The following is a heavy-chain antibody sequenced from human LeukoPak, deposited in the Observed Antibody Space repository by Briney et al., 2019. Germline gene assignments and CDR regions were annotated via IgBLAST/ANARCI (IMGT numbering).Heavy chain of an antibody. CDR3: AKEKGPRGAPLEDAFDI. V-gene: IGHV3-23*01. J-gene: IGHJ3*02. D-gene: IGHD3-16*01. Sequence: GGSLRLSCAASGFTFSSYAMSWVRQAPGKGLEWVSAISGSGGSTYYADSVKGRFTISRDNSKNTLYLQMNSLRAEDTAVYYCAKEKGPRGAPLEDAFDIWGQGTMVTVSS. CDR1: GFTFSSYA. CDR2: ISGSGGST.